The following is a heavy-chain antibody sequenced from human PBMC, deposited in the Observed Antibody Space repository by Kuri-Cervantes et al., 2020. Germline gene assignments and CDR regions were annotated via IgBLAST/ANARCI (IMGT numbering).Heavy chain of an antibody. CDR2: ISYDGSNK. V-gene: IGHV3-30*19. CDR1: GFTFSSYG. Sequence: GESLKISCAASGFTFSSYGMHWVRQAPGKGLEWVAVISYDGSNKYYADSVKGRFTISRDNSKNTLYLQMNSLRAEDTAVYYCARAADDDYGDGALGDIWGQGTMVTVSS. J-gene: IGHJ3*02. CDR3: ARAADDDYGDGALGDI. D-gene: IGHD4-17*01.